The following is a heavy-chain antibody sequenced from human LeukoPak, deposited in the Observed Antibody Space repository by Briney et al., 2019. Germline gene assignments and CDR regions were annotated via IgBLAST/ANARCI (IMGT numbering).Heavy chain of an antibody. CDR1: GFTFSSYS. D-gene: IGHD3-10*01. CDR3: ARESDYYGSGSHAFDI. Sequence: GGSLRLSCAAPGFTFSSYSMNWVRQAPGKGLEWVSYISSSSSTIYYADSVKGRFTISRDNAKNSLYLQMNSLRAEDTAVYYCARESDYYGSGSHAFDIWGQGTMVTVSS. J-gene: IGHJ3*02. CDR2: ISSSSSTI. V-gene: IGHV3-48*01.